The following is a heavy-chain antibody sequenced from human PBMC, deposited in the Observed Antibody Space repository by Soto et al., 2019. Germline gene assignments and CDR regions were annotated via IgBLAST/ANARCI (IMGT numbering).Heavy chain of an antibody. CDR2: IYYSGST. J-gene: IGHJ6*02. V-gene: IGHV4-59*01. CDR3: AGNTAMVPATKYYYYYGMDV. D-gene: IGHD5-18*01. CDR1: GGSISSYY. Sequence: QVQLQESGPGLVKPSETLSLTCTVSGGSISSYYWSWIRQPPGKGLEWIGYIYYSGSTNYNPSLKRRVTISVDTSKNQFSLKLSSVTAADTAVYYCAGNTAMVPATKYYYYYGMDVWGQGTTVTVSS.